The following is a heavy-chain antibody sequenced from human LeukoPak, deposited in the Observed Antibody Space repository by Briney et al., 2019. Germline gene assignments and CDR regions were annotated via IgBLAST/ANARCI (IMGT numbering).Heavy chain of an antibody. Sequence: GGSLRLSCAASGFTFSSYWMNWVRQAPGKGLVWVSRIASDGSSTTYADSVKGRFSISRGNAKNTLYLQMNSLRVEDTAVYYCARGRPHGNDYWGHGTLVTVSS. CDR3: ARGRPHGNDY. D-gene: IGHD4-23*01. CDR2: IASDGSST. V-gene: IGHV3-74*01. CDR1: GFTFSSYW. J-gene: IGHJ4*01.